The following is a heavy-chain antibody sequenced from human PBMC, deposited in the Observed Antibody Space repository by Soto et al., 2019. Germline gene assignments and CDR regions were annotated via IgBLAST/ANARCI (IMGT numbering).Heavy chain of an antibody. Sequence: QVQLEESGPRLVKPSETLSLTCTISGGSISSFYWNWIRQAPGKGLEWIGYIYYTGTTNYNPSLKSRINMSLDTSKDQFSLNLTSVTAADTAVYYCARSNWNFPFEYWGQGTLVTVSS. CDR3: ARSNWNFPFEY. D-gene: IGHD1-7*01. J-gene: IGHJ4*02. V-gene: IGHV4-59*01. CDR1: GGSISSFY. CDR2: IYYTGTT.